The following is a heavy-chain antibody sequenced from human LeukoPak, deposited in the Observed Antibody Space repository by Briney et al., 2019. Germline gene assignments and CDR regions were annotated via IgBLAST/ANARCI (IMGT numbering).Heavy chain of an antibody. D-gene: IGHD4-17*01. CDR1: GFTFSNYD. CDR2: ISGSGGST. V-gene: IGHV3-23*01. Sequence: GGSLRLSCAASGFTFSNYDMNWVRQAPGKGLEWVSAISGSGGSTYYADSVKGRFTISRDNSKNTLYLQMNSLRAEDTAVYYCAKMYGDRYIWYYYYYMDVWGKGTTVTVSS. CDR3: AKMYGDRYIWYYYYYMDV. J-gene: IGHJ6*03.